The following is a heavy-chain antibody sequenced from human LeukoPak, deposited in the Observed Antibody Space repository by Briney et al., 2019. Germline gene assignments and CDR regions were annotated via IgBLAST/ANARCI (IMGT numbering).Heavy chain of an antibody. J-gene: IGHJ4*02. CDR2: IYASGKT. CDR1: GGSFSGYF. V-gene: IGHV4-4*07. CDR3: ARDLGYYDSSGYSDY. Sequence: PSETLSLTCAVYGGSFSGYFWSWIRQPAGKGLEWIGRIYASGKTNYNPSLKSRVTMSVDTPKNQFSLKMSSVTAADTAVYYCARDLGYYDSSGYSDYWGQGTLVTVSS. D-gene: IGHD3-22*01.